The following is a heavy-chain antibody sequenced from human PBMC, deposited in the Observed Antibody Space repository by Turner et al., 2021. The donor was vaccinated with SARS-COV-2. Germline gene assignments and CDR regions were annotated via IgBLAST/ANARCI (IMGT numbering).Heavy chain of an antibody. D-gene: IGHD1-26*01. CDR3: ARGANGNFDY. V-gene: IGHV3-21*01. CDR2: ISSTSNYI. Sequence: EVQLVESGGGLVKPGGSLRLSCAASGFTFSSYSMNWVRQAPGKGLEWVSSISSTSNYIFYADSVKGRFTISRDNAKNSLYLQMNNLRVEDTAVYYCARGANGNFDYWGQGALVTVSS. J-gene: IGHJ4*02. CDR1: GFTFSSYS.